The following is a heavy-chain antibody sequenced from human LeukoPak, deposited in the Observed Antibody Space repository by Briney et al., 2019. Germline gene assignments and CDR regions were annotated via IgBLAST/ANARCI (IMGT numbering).Heavy chain of an antibody. CDR1: GFTFGDYA. CDR2: IRSKAYGGTT. V-gene: IGHV3-49*04. CDR3: TRDQWKDAFDI. Sequence: GGSLRLSCTASGFTFGDYAMSWVRQAPGKGLEWVGFIRSKAYGGTTEYAASVKGRFTISRDDSKSIAYLQMNSLKTEDAAVYYCTRDQWKDAFDIWGQGTMVTVS. D-gene: IGHD6-19*01. J-gene: IGHJ3*02.